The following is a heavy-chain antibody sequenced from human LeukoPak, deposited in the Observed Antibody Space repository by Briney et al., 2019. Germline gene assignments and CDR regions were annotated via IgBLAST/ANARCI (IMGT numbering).Heavy chain of an antibody. J-gene: IGHJ4*02. Sequence: ASVKVSCKASGYTFTSYGISWVRQAPGQGLEWMGWISAHNGNTNYAQKLQGRVTMTTDTSTSTAYMELSSLRSEDTAVYYCAGSIVGATGGDYFDYWGQGTLVTVSS. V-gene: IGHV1-18*01. CDR2: ISAHNGNT. CDR3: AGSIVGATGGDYFDY. CDR1: GYTFTSYG. D-gene: IGHD1-26*01.